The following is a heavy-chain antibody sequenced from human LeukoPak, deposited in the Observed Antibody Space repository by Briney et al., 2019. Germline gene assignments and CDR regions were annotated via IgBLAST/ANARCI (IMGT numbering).Heavy chain of an antibody. CDR2: INHSGST. CDR1: GGSFSGYY. CDR3: ARSAHDSSGYRTFDY. D-gene: IGHD3-22*01. V-gene: IGHV4-34*01. Sequence: SETLSLTCAVYGGSFSGYYWSWIRQPPGKGLEWIGEINHSGSTNYNPSLKSRVTISVDTSKNQFSLKLSSVTAADTAVYYCARSAHDSSGYRTFDYWGQGTLVTVSS. J-gene: IGHJ4*02.